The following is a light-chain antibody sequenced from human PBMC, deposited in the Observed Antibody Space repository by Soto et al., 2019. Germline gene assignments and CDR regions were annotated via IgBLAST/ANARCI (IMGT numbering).Light chain of an antibody. Sequence: DIQMTQSPSTLSASVGDRVTITCRASQSISSWLAWYQQKPGKAPKVLIHDASSLESGVSSRFSGSGSGTEFTLTINSLQPDDFATYYCQQYNSYPGTFGQGTKVEIK. V-gene: IGKV1-5*01. CDR1: QSISSW. CDR3: QQYNSYPGT. CDR2: DAS. J-gene: IGKJ1*01.